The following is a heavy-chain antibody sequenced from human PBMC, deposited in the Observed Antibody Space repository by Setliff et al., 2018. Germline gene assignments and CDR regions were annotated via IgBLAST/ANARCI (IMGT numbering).Heavy chain of an antibody. CDR3: ARASHSYGSPNWFDP. CDR1: GDFISSGGYT. Sequence: PSATLSLTCNVSGDFISSGGYTWNWIRQHPEMGLEWVGYIFYNGNTFYNPSLQSRVTISVDTSKNQFSLKLTSLNAADSAVYYCARASHSYGSPNWFDPWGPGTLVTVSS. CDR2: IFYNGNT. J-gene: IGHJ5*02. D-gene: IGHD3-22*01. V-gene: IGHV4-31*03.